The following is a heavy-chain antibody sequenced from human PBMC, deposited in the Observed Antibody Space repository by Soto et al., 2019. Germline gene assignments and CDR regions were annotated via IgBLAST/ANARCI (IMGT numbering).Heavy chain of an antibody. CDR2: ISGSGGST. V-gene: IGHV3-23*01. J-gene: IGHJ6*02. D-gene: IGHD6-19*01. CDR1: GFTFSSYA. Sequence: GGSLRLSCAASGFTFSSYAMSWVRQAPGKGLEWVSAISGSGGSTYYADSVKGRFTISRDNSKNTLYLQMNSLRAEDTAVYYCAKGWLVLSYYYYGMDVWGQGTTVTVSS. CDR3: AKGWLVLSYYYYGMDV.